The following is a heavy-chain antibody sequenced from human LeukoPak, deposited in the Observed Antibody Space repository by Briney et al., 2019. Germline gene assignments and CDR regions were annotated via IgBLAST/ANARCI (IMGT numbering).Heavy chain of an antibody. J-gene: IGHJ4*02. Sequence: GGSLRLSCAASGFTFSSYSMNWVRQAPGKGLEWVSSISSSSSYIYCADSVKGRFTISRDNAKNSLYLQMNSLRAEDTAVYYCARAWSIVTRDYFDYWGQGTLVTVSS. CDR3: ARAWSIVTRDYFDY. CDR2: ISSSSSYI. D-gene: IGHD3-9*01. CDR1: GFTFSSYS. V-gene: IGHV3-21*01.